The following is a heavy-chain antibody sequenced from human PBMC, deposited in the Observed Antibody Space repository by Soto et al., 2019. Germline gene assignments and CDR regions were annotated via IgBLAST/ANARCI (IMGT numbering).Heavy chain of an antibody. D-gene: IGHD5-12*01. CDR3: ARDLGGSPGGYPNPYFDY. J-gene: IGHJ4*02. Sequence: ASVKVSCKASGYTFTSYYMHWVRQAPGQGLEWMGIINPSGGSTSYAQKFQGRVTMTRDTSTSTVYMELSSLRSEDTAVYYCARDLGGSPGGYPNPYFDYWGQGTLVTVSS. CDR1: GYTFTSYY. V-gene: IGHV1-46*01. CDR2: INPSGGST.